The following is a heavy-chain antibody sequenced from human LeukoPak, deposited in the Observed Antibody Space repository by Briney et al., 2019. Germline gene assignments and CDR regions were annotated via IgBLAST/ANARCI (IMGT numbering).Heavy chain of an antibody. CDR3: ARIRRYCSGGSCYSAHMDV. V-gene: IGHV4-34*01. J-gene: IGHJ6*03. Sequence: SETLSLTCAVYGGSFSGYYWGWIRQPPGKGLEWIGEINHSGSTNYNPSLKSRVTISVDTSKNQFSLKLSSVAAADTAVYHCARIRRYCSGGSCYSAHMDVWGKGTTVTVSS. D-gene: IGHD2-15*01. CDR2: INHSGST. CDR1: GGSFSGYY.